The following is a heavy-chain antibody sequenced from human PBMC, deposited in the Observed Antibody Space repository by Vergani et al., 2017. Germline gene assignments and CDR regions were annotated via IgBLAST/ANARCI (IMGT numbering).Heavy chain of an antibody. J-gene: IGHJ6*03. D-gene: IGHD2-2*01. V-gene: IGHV3-33*01. CDR2: MWYDGSNT. Sequence: QVQLVESGGGVVQPGRSLRLSCAASGFTFSSYGLHWVRQAPGKGFEWVAVMWYDGSNTYYADSVKGRFTISRDSSKNTLYLQMNGLRAEDTAVYYCARGAGYCSSTSCPPTLRHYYYYIDVWGKGTTVTVSS. CDR3: ARGAGYCSSTSCPPTLRHYYYYIDV. CDR1: GFTFSSYG.